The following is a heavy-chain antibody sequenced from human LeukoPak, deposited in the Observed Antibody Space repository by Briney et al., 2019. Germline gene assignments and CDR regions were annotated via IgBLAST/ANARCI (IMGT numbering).Heavy chain of an antibody. J-gene: IGHJ6*03. CDR1: GGSISSYY. CDR2: IYTSGST. Sequence: PSETLSLTCTVSGGSISSYYWSWLRQPPGKGLEWIGYIYTSGSTNYNPSLKSRVTISVDTSKNQFSLKLSSVTAADTAVYYCARRNFVYYYYMDVWGKGTTVTVSS. CDR3: ARRNFVYYYYMDV. V-gene: IGHV4-4*09. D-gene: IGHD3-9*01.